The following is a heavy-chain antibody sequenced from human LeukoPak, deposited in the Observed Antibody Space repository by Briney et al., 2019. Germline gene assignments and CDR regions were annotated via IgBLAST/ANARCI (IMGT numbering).Heavy chain of an antibody. CDR3: AKGPTTVVTPEDY. CDR1: GFTFSSYG. J-gene: IGHJ4*02. D-gene: IGHD4-23*01. CDR2: IRYDGSNK. V-gene: IGHV3-30*02. Sequence: GGSLRLSCAASGFTFSSYGMHWVRQAPGKGLEWVAFIRYDGSNKYYADSVKGRFTISRDNSKNTLYLQMNSLRAEDTAVYYCAKGPTTVVTPEDYWGQGTLVTVSS.